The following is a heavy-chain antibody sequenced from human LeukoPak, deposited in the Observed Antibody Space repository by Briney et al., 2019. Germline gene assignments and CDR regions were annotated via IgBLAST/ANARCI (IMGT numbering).Heavy chain of an antibody. V-gene: IGHV3-33*06. D-gene: IGHD1-26*01. CDR3: AKDRGTKYMDV. J-gene: IGHJ6*03. Sequence: PGRSLRLSCAVSGLTFSNAGFHWVRQAPGKGLEWVAVIWYDGSNKYYADSVKGRFTISRDNSKNTLYLQMDSLGGEDTVVDYCAKDRGTKYMDVWRKATKVTVCS. CDR1: GLTFSNAG. CDR2: IWYDGSNK.